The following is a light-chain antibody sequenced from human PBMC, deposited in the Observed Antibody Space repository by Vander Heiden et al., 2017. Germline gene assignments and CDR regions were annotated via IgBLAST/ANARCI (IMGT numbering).Light chain of an antibody. CDR3: CSYAGSSTYV. V-gene: IGLV2-23*02. CDR2: EVS. J-gene: IGLJ1*01. CDR1: SSDVGNYNL. Sequence: QSALTQPASVSGSLGQSITISCTGTSSDVGNYNLVSWYQQHPGKAPNLMIYEVSKRPSGVSNRFSGSKAGNTASLTISGRQAEDEADYYCCSYAGSSTYVFGTGTKVTVL.